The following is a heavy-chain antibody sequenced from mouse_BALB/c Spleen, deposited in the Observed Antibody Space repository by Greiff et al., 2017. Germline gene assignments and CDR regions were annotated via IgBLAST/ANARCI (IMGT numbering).Heavy chain of an antibody. CDR2: ISSGGST. D-gene: IGHD2-2*01. CDR3: AKGYGDWYFDV. V-gene: IGHV5-6-5*01. Sequence: EVKLMESGGGLVKPGGSLKLSCAASGFTFSSYAMSWVRQTPEKRLEWVASISSGGSTYYPDSVKGRFTISRDNARNILYLQMSSLRSEDTAMYYCAKGYGDWYFDVWGAGTTVTVSS. CDR1: GFTFSSYA. J-gene: IGHJ1*01.